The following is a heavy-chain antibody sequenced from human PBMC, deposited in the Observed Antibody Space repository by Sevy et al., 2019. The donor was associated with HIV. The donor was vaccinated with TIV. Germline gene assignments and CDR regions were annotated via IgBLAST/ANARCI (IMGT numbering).Heavy chain of an antibody. CDR3: ARSPPVVVVPGAPSWFDP. D-gene: IGHD2-2*01. CDR1: GGSFSGYY. V-gene: IGHV4-34*01. CDR2: INDSGIT. Sequence: SETLSLTCAVHGGSFSGYYWSWIRESPGKGLEWIGEINDSGITNYNPSLKSRVTISVVTSKKEFSLRLSSVTAADTAVYYCARSPPVVVVPGAPSWFDPWVQGTLVTVSS. J-gene: IGHJ5*02.